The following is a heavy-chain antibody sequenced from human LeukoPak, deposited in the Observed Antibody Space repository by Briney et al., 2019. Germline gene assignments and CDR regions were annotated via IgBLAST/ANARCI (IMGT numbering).Heavy chain of an antibody. CDR3: VRRGFCSGDNCFSHAIDI. J-gene: IGHJ3*02. CDR2: IYPGDSDT. Sequence: GESLKISCKGSGFIYINYWIGWVRQMPGQGLEWMGIIYPGDSDTRYSPPFQGQVTISVDRSINTAYLQWSSLKASDTAMYYCVRRGFCSGDNCFSHAIDIWGQGTMVTVSS. D-gene: IGHD2-15*01. V-gene: IGHV5-51*01. CDR1: GFIYINYW.